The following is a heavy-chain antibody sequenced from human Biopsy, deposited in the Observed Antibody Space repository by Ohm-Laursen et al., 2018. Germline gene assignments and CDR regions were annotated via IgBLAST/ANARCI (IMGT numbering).Heavy chain of an antibody. D-gene: IGHD3-22*01. Sequence: SSVKVSCKASGGTFSSSAITWVRQAPGQGLEWMGGIIGIFRTAHYAQKFQGRVTITADEFMSTAYMELSSPRSDDTAVYYCTRGGYYYDSLAYYYWFGPWGQGTLVTVSS. J-gene: IGHJ5*02. CDR1: GGTFSSSA. CDR2: IIGIFRTA. CDR3: TRGGYYYDSLAYYYWFGP. V-gene: IGHV1-69*01.